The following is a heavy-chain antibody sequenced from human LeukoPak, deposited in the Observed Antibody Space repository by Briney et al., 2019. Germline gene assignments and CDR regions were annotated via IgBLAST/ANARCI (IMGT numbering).Heavy chain of an antibody. Sequence: PGRSLRLSCAASGFTFSSYAMSWVRQAPGKGLEWVSAISGSGGSTYYADSVKGRFTISRDNSKNTLYLQMNSLRAEDTAVYYCAKDRGTSWAAAHGYWGQGTLVTVSS. J-gene: IGHJ4*02. CDR1: GFTFSSYA. CDR3: AKDRGTSWAAAHGY. CDR2: ISGSGGST. V-gene: IGHV3-23*01. D-gene: IGHD6-13*01.